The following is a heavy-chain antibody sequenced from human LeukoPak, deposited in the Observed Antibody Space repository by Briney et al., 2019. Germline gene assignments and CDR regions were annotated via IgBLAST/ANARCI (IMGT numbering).Heavy chain of an antibody. Sequence: SETLSLTCAVYGGSFSGYYWMWIRQPPGKGLEWIGEINHSGSTNYNPSLKSRVTISVDTSKNQLSLKMSSVTAADTAVYYCTITTGTTLGLMDYWGQGTLVTVSS. J-gene: IGHJ4*02. CDR3: TITTGTTLGLMDY. CDR2: INHSGST. D-gene: IGHD1-1*01. CDR1: GGSFSGYY. V-gene: IGHV4-34*01.